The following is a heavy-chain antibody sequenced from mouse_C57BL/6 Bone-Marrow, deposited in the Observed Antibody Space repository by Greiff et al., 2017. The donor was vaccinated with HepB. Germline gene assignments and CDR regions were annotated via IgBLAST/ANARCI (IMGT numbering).Heavy chain of an antibody. CDR1: GYTFTNYW. CDR2: IYPGGGYT. V-gene: IGHV1-63*01. CDR3: ARTAQATLADY. J-gene: IGHJ4*01. D-gene: IGHD3-2*02. Sequence: QVQLKQSGAELVRPGTSVKMSCKASGYTFTNYWIGWAKQRPGHGLEWIGDIYPGGGYTNYNEKFKGKATLTADKSSSTAYMQFSSLTSEDSAIYYCARTAQATLADYWGQGTSVTVSS.